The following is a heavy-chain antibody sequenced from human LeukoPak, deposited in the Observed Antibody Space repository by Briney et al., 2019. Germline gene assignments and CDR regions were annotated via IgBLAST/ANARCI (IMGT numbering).Heavy chain of an antibody. D-gene: IGHD6-13*01. CDR1: GGSFSGYY. J-gene: IGHJ4*02. V-gene: IGHV4-34*01. CDR2: INHSGST. Sequence: PLETLSLTCAVYGGSFSGYYWSWIRQPPGKGLEWIGEINHSGSTNYNPSLKSRVTISVDTSKNQFSLKLSSVTAADTAVYYCARSTSSSGWYYPPYFDYWGQGTLVTVSS. CDR3: ARSTSSSGWYYPPYFDY.